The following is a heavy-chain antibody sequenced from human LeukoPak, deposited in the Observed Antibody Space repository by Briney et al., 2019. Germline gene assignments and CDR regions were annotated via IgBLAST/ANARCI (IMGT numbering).Heavy chain of an antibody. CDR2: IYYSGST. Sequence: PSETLSLTCTVSGGSISSYYWGWIRQPPGKGLEWIGSIYYSGSTYYNPSLKSRVTISVDTSKNQFSLKLSSVTAADTAVYYCARLNSRPFGVVSNDYWGQGTLVTVSS. V-gene: IGHV4-39*01. J-gene: IGHJ4*02. D-gene: IGHD3-3*01. CDR1: GGSISSYY. CDR3: ARLNSRPFGVVSNDY.